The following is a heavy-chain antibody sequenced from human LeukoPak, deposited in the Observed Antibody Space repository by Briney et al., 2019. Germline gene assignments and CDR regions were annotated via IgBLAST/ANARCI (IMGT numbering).Heavy chain of an antibody. CDR1: GGSISSYY. Sequence: SETLSLTCTVSGGSISSYYWSWIRQPAGKGLEWIGRIYTSGSTNYNPSLKSRVTMSVDTSKNQFSLKLSSVTAADTAVYYCARDRYYYDSSGYRFDPWGQGTLVTVSS. V-gene: IGHV4-4*07. CDR3: ARDRYYYDSSGYRFDP. J-gene: IGHJ5*02. CDR2: IYTSGST. D-gene: IGHD3-22*01.